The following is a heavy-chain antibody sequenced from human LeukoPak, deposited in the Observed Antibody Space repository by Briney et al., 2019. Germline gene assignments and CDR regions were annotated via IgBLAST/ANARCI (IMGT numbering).Heavy chain of an antibody. Sequence: GGSLRLSCAASGFTFSSYGMHWVRQAPGKGLEWVAFIRYDGSNKYYADSVKGRFTISRDNSKNTLYLQMNSLRAEDTAVYYGGKGEVVRGVVLNWFDPWGQGTLVTVSS. CDR1: GFTFSSYG. J-gene: IGHJ5*02. V-gene: IGHV3-30*02. CDR3: GKGEVVRGVVLNWFDP. CDR2: IRYDGSNK. D-gene: IGHD3-10*01.